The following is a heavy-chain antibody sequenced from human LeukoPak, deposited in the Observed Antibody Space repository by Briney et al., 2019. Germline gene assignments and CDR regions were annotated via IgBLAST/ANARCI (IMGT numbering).Heavy chain of an antibody. V-gene: IGHV4-38-2*02. Sequence: SETLSLTCTVSGYSISSGHYWAWTRQSPEKGLECIATMFHSGSTYYNPSLKSRVTISVDTSKNQFSLKLSSVTAADTAVYYCARVRGVVVGDAFDIWGQGTMVTVSS. D-gene: IGHD3-22*01. CDR1: GYSISSGHY. J-gene: IGHJ3*02. CDR2: MFHSGST. CDR3: ARVRGVVVGDAFDI.